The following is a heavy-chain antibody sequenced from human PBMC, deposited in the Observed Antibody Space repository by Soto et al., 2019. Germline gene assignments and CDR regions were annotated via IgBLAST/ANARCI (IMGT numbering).Heavy chain of an antibody. CDR2: ISWNSGSI. V-gene: IGHV3-9*01. CDR3: AKDTYRLIYCSGGSCYSGIFDY. CDR1: GFTFDDYA. J-gene: IGHJ4*02. Sequence: EVQLVESGGGLVQPGRSLRLSCAASGFTFDDYAMHWVRQAPGKGLEWVSGISWNSGSIGYADSVKGRFTISRDNAKNSLYLQMNSLRAEDTALYYCAKDTYRLIYCSGGSCYSGIFDYWGQGTLVTVSS. D-gene: IGHD2-15*01.